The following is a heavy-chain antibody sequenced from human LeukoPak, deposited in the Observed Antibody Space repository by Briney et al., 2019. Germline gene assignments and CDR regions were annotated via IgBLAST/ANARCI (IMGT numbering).Heavy chain of an antibody. CDR3: AKDSGLYYYYGMDV. Sequence: GGSLRLSCAASGFTFDDYAMHWVRQAPGKGLEWVSGISWNSGSIGYADSVKGRFTISRDNAKNSLYLQMNSLRAEDTALYYCAKDSGLYYYYGMDVWGQGTTVTVSS. CDR2: ISWNSGSI. V-gene: IGHV3-9*01. D-gene: IGHD3-10*01. J-gene: IGHJ6*02. CDR1: GFTFDDYA.